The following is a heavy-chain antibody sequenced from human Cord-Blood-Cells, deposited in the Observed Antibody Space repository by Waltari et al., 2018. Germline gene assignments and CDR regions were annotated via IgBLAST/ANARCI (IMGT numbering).Heavy chain of an antibody. D-gene: IGHD7-27*01. V-gene: IGHV4-34*01. J-gene: IGHJ4*02. CDR1: GGSFSGYY. CDR2: INHSGST. CDR3: ARLGMGGDY. Sequence: QVQLQQWGAGLLKPSETLSLTCAVYGGSFSGYYWSWIRQPPGKGLGWIGEINHSGSTNSSPSLKSRVTISVDTSKNQFSLKRSSVTAADTAVYYCARLGMGGDYWGQGTLVTVSS.